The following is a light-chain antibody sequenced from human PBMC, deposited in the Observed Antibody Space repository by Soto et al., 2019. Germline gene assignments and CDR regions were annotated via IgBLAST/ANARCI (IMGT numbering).Light chain of an antibody. V-gene: IGKV3-11*01. CDR3: QQRSNWPPRYT. Sequence: EIVLTQSPATLSLSPGERATLSCRASQSVSIYLAWYQQKPGQAPRLLIYDASNRATGIPARFSGSGSGTDFTLTISSLAPEDFAVYYCQQRSNWPPRYTFGQGTKLEIK. CDR2: DAS. J-gene: IGKJ2*01. CDR1: QSVSIY.